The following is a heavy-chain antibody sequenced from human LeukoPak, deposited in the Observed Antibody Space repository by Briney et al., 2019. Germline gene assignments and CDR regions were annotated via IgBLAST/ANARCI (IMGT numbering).Heavy chain of an antibody. CDR2: ISYDGSNK. CDR1: GFTFSSYS. V-gene: IGHV3-30*18. D-gene: IGHD1-26*01. J-gene: IGHJ1*01. CDR3: ANSEEWELPLQH. Sequence: GGSLRRSCAASGFTFSSYSMHWVRQAPGKGLAWVAVISYDGSNKYYADSVKGRFTISRDNSKNTLYLQINSLRAEDTAVYYCANSEEWELPLQHWGQGTLVTVSS.